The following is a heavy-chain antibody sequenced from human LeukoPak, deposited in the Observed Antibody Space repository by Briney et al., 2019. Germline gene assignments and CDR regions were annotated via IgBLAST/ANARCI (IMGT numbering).Heavy chain of an antibody. J-gene: IGHJ6*03. CDR2: IIPIFGTA. V-gene: IGHV1-69*06. Sequence: SVKVSCKASGGTFSSYAISWVRQAPGQGLEWMGGIIPIFGTANYAQKFQGRVTITADKSTSTAYMELSSLRSEDTAVYYCARGPDSSGFLYYYYYMDVWGKGTTVTVSS. CDR1: GGTFSSYA. D-gene: IGHD6-19*01. CDR3: ARGPDSSGFLYYYYYMDV.